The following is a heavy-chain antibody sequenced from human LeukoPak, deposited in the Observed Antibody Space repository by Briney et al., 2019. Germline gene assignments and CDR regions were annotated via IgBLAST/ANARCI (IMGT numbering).Heavy chain of an antibody. CDR3: AKEQLEKVNFDY. Sequence: PGGSLRLSCVGSGFTFGAYGMHWVRQAPGKGLEWVTFIRYDGADKFYADSVKGRFTISRDDSKNTLYLQLNSLRSEDTAVYYCAKEQLEKVNFDYWGQGTLVSVSS. V-gene: IGHV3-30*02. D-gene: IGHD1-1*01. CDR2: IRYDGADK. J-gene: IGHJ4*02. CDR1: GFTFGAYG.